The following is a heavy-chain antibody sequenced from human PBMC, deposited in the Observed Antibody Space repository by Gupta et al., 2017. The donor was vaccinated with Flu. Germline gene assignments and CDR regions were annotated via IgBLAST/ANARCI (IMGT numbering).Heavy chain of an antibody. V-gene: IGHV3-30*18. CDR3: AKDLRKLRYFDWLLYGGFDFDY. D-gene: IGHD3-9*01. Sequence: SSYGMHWVRQAPGKGLEWVAVISYDGSNKYYADSVKGRFTISRDNSKNTLYLQMNSLRAEDTAVYYCAKDLRKLRYFDWLLYGGFDFDYWGQ. J-gene: IGHJ4*02. CDR2: ISYDGSNK. CDR1: SSYG.